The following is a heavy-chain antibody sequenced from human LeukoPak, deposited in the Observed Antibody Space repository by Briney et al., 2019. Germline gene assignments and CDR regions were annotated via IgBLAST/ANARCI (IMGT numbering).Heavy chain of an antibody. CDR3: ARDTGGSGSYYNQVRYFDY. CDR2: TIPIFGTA. Sequence: SVKVSCKASGGTFSSYAISWVRQAPGQGLEWMGGTIPIFGTANYAQKFQGRVTITADESTSTAYMELSSLKSEDTAVYYCARDTGGSGSYYNQVRYFDYWGQGTLVTVSS. J-gene: IGHJ4*02. D-gene: IGHD3-10*01. V-gene: IGHV1-69*01. CDR1: GGTFSSYA.